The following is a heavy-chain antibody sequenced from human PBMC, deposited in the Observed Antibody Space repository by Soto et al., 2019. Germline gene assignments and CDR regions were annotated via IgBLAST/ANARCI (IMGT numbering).Heavy chain of an antibody. D-gene: IGHD2-2*01. J-gene: IGHJ6*02. CDR3: ARGLKGYCSSTSCLPYYYGMDV. V-gene: IGHV4-30-4*01. CDR2: IYYSGST. CDR1: GGSISSGDYY. Sequence: SSETLSLTCTVSGGSISSGDYYWSWIRQPPGKGLEWIGYIYYSGSTYYNPSLKSRVTISVDTSKNQFSLKLSSVTAADTAVYYCARGLKGYCSSTSCLPYYYGMDVWGQGTTVTVSS.